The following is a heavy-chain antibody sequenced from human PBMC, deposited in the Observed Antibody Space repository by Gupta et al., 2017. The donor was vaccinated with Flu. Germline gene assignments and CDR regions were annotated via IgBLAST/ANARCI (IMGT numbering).Heavy chain of an antibody. CDR3: ARDGKQQLLPDY. Sequence: QVQLQESGPGLVKPSETLSLTCTVSGGSISSYYWSWIRQPPGKGLEWIGYIYYSGSTNYNPALKSRVTISVDTSKNQFSLKLSSVTAADTAVYYCARDGKQQLLPDYWGQGTLVTVSS. D-gene: IGHD6-13*01. CDR1: GGSISSYY. CDR2: IYYSGST. V-gene: IGHV4-59*01. J-gene: IGHJ4*02.